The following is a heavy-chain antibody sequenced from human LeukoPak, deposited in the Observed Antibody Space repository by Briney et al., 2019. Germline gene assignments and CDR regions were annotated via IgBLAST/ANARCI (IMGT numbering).Heavy chain of an antibody. D-gene: IGHD3-10*01. CDR2: ISYDGSNK. V-gene: IGHV3-30*18. J-gene: IGHJ6*03. Sequence: GGSLRLSCVVSGFSVRNNYVSWVRQAPGKGLEWGAVISYDGSNKCYADSVKGRFTISRDNSKNTLYLQMNSLRAEDTAVYYCAKERELTSYYYYYMDVWGKGTTVTVSS. CDR1: GFSVRNNY. CDR3: AKERELTSYYYYYMDV.